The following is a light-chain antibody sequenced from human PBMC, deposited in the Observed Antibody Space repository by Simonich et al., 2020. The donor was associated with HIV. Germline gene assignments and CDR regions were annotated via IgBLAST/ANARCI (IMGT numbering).Light chain of an antibody. CDR3: QQLNSYPPYT. CDR2: AAS. CDR1: QGISSA. Sequence: IPLTQSPSSLSASVGDRVTITCRASQGISSALAWYQPKPGKAPNLLIYAASTLQNGVPSRFSGSGSGTEFTLTISSLQPEDFATYYCQQLNSYPPYTFGQGTKLEIK. V-gene: IGKV1-9*01. J-gene: IGKJ2*01.